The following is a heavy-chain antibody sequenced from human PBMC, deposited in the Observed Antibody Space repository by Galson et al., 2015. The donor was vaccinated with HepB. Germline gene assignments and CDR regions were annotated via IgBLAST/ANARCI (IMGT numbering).Heavy chain of an antibody. V-gene: IGHV1-46*04. Sequence: SVKVSCKASGYTFTSYYMHWVRQAPGQGLEWMGIINPSGGSTSYAQKLQGRVTMTRDTSTSTVYMELSSLRSEDTAVYYCARDEGGATRAFDIWGQGTMVTVSS. CDR3: ARDEGGATRAFDI. D-gene: IGHD1-26*01. J-gene: IGHJ3*02. CDR2: INPSGGST. CDR1: GYTFTSYY.